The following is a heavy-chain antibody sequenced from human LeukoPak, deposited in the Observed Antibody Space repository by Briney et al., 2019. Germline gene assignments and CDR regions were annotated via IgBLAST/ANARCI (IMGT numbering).Heavy chain of an antibody. J-gene: IGHJ1*01. Sequence: TGGSLRLSCAASGFTVSSNHMSWVRQAPGKGLEWVANIKQDGSEKYYVDSVKGRFTISRDNAKNSLYLQMNSLRAEDTAVYYCARDSGSYYSLGYFQHWGQGTLVTVSS. D-gene: IGHD1-26*01. CDR1: GFTVSSNH. CDR3: ARDSGSYYSLGYFQH. CDR2: IKQDGSEK. V-gene: IGHV3-7*01.